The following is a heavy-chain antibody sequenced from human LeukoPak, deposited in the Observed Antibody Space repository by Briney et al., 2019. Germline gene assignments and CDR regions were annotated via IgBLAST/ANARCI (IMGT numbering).Heavy chain of an antibody. D-gene: IGHD3-16*01. Sequence: SETLSLTCTVSDDSISDYYRGWIRHPPGKGLEWIGYFHNSGTSTYNPSLKSRVTISADTSKNQFSLKLNSLTTADTAVYYCTRGAGWLIDYWGQGILVTASS. CDR3: TRGAGWLIDY. V-gene: IGHV4-59*01. CDR2: FHNSGTS. CDR1: DDSISDYY. J-gene: IGHJ4*02.